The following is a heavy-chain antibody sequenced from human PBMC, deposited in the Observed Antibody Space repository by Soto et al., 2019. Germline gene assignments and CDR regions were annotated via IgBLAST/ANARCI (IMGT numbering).Heavy chain of an antibody. Sequence: SETLSLTCSVTGYSISSRGFYWTWIRQHPGKGLEWIGNIYFSGNTYYNSALKSRVTMSVDTSNNQFSLDLRSVTAADTAVYYCARAVNGYGSYFDYWGQGTLVTVSS. D-gene: IGHD5-12*01. V-gene: IGHV4-31*03. CDR2: IYFSGNT. CDR1: GYSISSRGFY. J-gene: IGHJ4*02. CDR3: ARAVNGYGSYFDY.